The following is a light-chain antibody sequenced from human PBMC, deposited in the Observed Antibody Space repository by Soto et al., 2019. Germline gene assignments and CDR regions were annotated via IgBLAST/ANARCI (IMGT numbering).Light chain of an antibody. CDR2: DVS. Sequence: QSALTQPRSVSGSPGQSVTISCTGTSSDVXGYNYVSWYQQHPGKAPKLMIYDVSKRPSGVPDRFSGSKSGNTASLTISGLQAEDEADYYCCSYAGSYTFVFGGGTKVTVL. J-gene: IGLJ2*01. V-gene: IGLV2-11*01. CDR3: CSYAGSYTFV. CDR1: SSDVXGYNY.